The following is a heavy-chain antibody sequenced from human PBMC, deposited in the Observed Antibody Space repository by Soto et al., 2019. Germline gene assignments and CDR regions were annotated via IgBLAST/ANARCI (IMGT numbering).Heavy chain of an antibody. D-gene: IGHD3-10*01. J-gene: IGHJ5*02. CDR3: ARGRSTNYYAAEDYYSSP. V-gene: IGHV4-34*01. Sequence: QVQLQQWGPGLLKPSETLSLTCAVYGGSFSGHYWGWIRQPPGKGLEWIAEIGHSGSTHYNSSLKSRVTISVDTSRNQFSLRVTSVTAADTAVYYCARGRSTNYYAAEDYYSSPWSQGSLVTVSS. CDR1: GGSFSGHY. CDR2: IGHSGST.